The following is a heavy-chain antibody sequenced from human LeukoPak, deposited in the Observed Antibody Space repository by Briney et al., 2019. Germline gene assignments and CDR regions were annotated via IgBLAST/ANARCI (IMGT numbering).Heavy chain of an antibody. CDR1: GFMFSRFG. V-gene: IGHV3-23*01. J-gene: IGHJ3*01. CDR2: IHGNGETT. Sequence: QPGGSVRLSCVGSGFMFSRFGLIWVRQAPGKGLEWVSGIHGNGETTYYGDSVKGRFTISRDNSKSTLYLQMNSLRVEDTAEYFCGRDPNGDYVGAFEFWDQGTKVAVSS. CDR3: GRDPNGDYVGAFEF. D-gene: IGHD3-16*01.